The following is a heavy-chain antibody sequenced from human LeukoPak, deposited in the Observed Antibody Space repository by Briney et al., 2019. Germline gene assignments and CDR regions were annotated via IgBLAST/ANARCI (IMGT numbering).Heavy chain of an antibody. Sequence: ASVKVSCKASGYTFTSYDINWVRQATGQGLEWMGWMNPNSGNTGYAQKFQGRVTMTRNTTISTAYMELSSLRSEDTAVYYCARPFFGSGSYYYYYYYYMDVWGKGTTVTISS. CDR2: MNPNSGNT. V-gene: IGHV1-8*01. CDR3: ARPFFGSGSYYYYYYYYMDV. CDR1: GYTFTSYD. D-gene: IGHD3-10*01. J-gene: IGHJ6*03.